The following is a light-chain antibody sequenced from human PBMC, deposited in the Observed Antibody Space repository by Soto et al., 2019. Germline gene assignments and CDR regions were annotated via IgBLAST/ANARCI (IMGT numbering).Light chain of an antibody. V-gene: IGKV3-20*01. CDR3: QQFGSSLP. CDR1: QSVGRS. J-gene: IGKJ4*01. CDR2: TTS. Sequence: EIVLTQSPGTLSLSPGERATLSCRASQSVGRSLAGYQQKPGQAPRLLIYTTSNKATGIPDRFIGSGSGTDFTLTISRLEPEDFAVYYCQQFGSSLPFGGGTKVEIK.